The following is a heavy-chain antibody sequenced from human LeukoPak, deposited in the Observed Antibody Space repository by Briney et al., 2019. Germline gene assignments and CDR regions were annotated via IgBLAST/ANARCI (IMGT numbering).Heavy chain of an antibody. D-gene: IGHD5-12*01. CDR2: IKSDGSST. V-gene: IGHV3-74*01. J-gene: IGHJ4*02. CDR1: GFTFSTYW. CDR3: ARDRGYTQDY. Sequence: GGSLRLSCAASGFTFSTYWMHWVRQAPGKGLVWVSHIKSDGSSTSYADSVKGRFTISRDNAKNTLCLQMNSLRAEDTAVYFCARDRGYTQDYWGQGTLVTVSS.